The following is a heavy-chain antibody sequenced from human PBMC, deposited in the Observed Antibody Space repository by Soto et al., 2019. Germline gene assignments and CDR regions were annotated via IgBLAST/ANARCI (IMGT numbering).Heavy chain of an antibody. CDR3: ARVVTMVRGVRYYYYYGMDV. V-gene: IGHV1-69*06. J-gene: IGHJ6*02. CDR1: GGTFSSYA. Sequence: SVKVSCKASGGTFSSYAISWVRQAPGQGLEWMGGIIPIFGTANCAQKFQGRVTITADKSTSTAYMELSSLRSEDTAVYYCARVVTMVRGVRYYYYYGMDVWGQGTTVTVSS. D-gene: IGHD3-10*01. CDR2: IIPIFGTA.